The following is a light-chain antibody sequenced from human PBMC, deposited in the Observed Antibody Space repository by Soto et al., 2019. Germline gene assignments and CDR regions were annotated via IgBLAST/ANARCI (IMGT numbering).Light chain of an antibody. CDR1: SGHNSYA. J-gene: IGLJ3*02. V-gene: IGLV4-69*01. Sequence: QLVLTQPPSASASLGASVKLTCTLSSGHNSYAIAWHQQQPEQGPRYLMKLNSDGSHSKGDGIPDRFSGYSSGAERYLTISSLQYEDEADYYCQTWSTDIRVFGGGTKLTVL. CDR2: LNSDGSH. CDR3: QTWSTDIRV.